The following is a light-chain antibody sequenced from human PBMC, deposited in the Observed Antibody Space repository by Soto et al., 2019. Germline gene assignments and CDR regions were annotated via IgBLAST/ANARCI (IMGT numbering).Light chain of an antibody. Sequence: ETVMTQSPVTLSVSPGGRAILSCSASQSVTSDSLAWFQQRPGQAPRLLIYRTSTRATGVPARFSGSGSGTEFTLTISSLQSEDCAVYYCQQTNNWPFTSGGGTEVEI. CDR1: QSVTSD. V-gene: IGKV3-15*01. CDR2: RTS. CDR3: QQTNNWPFT. J-gene: IGKJ4*01.